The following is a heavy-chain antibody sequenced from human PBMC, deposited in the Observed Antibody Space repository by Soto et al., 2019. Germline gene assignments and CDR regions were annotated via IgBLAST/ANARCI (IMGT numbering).Heavy chain of an antibody. V-gene: IGHV1-69*13. CDR3: ARVAGGSLYAFDI. J-gene: IGHJ3*02. D-gene: IGHD2-15*01. CDR1: GGTFSSYA. CDR2: IIPIFGTA. Sequence: SVKASSKASGGTFSSYAISWVRQAPGQGLEWMGGIIPIFGTANYAQKFQGRVTITADESTSTAYMELSSLRSEDTAVYYCARVAGGSLYAFDIWGQGTMVTVSS.